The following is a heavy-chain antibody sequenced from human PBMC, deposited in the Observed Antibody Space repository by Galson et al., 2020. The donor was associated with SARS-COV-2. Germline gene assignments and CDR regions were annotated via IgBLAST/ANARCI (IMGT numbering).Heavy chain of an antibody. Sequence: ASVKVSCKASGYTFTSYYMHWVRQAPGQGLEWMGIINPTGGSTSYAQKFQGRVTMTRDTSTSTVYMELSSLGSEDTAVYYCARSSYGYDTRHAPWIQLSNTAMVNAFDIWGQGTMVTVSS. CDR2: INPTGGST. D-gene: IGHD5-18*01. V-gene: IGHV1-46*01. J-gene: IGHJ3*02. CDR3: ARSSYGYDTRHAPWIQLSNTAMVNAFDI. CDR1: GYTFTSYY.